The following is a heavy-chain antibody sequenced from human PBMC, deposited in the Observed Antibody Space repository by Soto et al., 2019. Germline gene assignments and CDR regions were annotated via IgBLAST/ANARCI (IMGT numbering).Heavy chain of an antibody. V-gene: IGHV1-2*04. CDR2: INPNSGGT. J-gene: IGHJ4*02. Sequence: ASVKVSCKASGYTFTGYYMHWVRQAPGQGLEWMGWINPNSGGTNYAQKFQGWVTMTRDTSISTAYMELSRLRSDDTAVYYCARGSRVSYCSGGSCPKTYRPFDYWGQGTLVTVS. D-gene: IGHD2-15*01. CDR3: ARGSRVSYCSGGSCPKTYRPFDY. CDR1: GYTFTGYY.